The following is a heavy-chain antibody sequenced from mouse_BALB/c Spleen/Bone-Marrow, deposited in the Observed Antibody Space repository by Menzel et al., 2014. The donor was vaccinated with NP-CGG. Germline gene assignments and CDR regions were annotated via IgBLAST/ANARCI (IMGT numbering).Heavy chain of an antibody. CDR1: GYTFTEYI. V-gene: IGHV1-62-2*01. J-gene: IGHJ2*01. CDR3: ARHEGGEMGFDY. D-gene: IGHD2-3*01. Sequence: VKLMESGAGLVKPGASVKLSCKASGYTFTEYIIHWVKQRSGQGLEWIGWFYPGNGSIKYNEKFEDKATLTADKSSSTVYMELSRLTSEDSAVYFCARHEGGEMGFDYRGQGTTLTVSS. CDR2: FYPGNGSI.